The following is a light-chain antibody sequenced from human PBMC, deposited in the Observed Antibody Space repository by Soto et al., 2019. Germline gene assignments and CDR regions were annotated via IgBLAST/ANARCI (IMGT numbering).Light chain of an antibody. Sequence: DIQMTQSTPYLSASIGDRVTITCQASHDIGNYLNWYQHKPGKAPNLVIYGAFNLETWVPSRFSGGGSGTDFTFTISSRRPEDIATYYCQHSDHLPLFGPGTKVDF. CDR3: QHSDHLPL. J-gene: IGKJ3*01. V-gene: IGKV1-33*01. CDR1: HDIGNY. CDR2: GAF.